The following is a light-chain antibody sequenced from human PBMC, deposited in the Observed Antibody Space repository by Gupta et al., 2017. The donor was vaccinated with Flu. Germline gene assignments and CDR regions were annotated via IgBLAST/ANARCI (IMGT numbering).Light chain of an antibody. CDR3: CSYAGSTNWV. CDR1: TSDVGGYNF. Sequence: QSALTQPRSVSGSPGQSVTISCTGTTSDVGGYNFVSWYQQHPGKAPKLVIYDVSERPSGVPDRFSGSKSGDTASLTISGRQAEEEADYYCCSYAGSTNWVFGGGTKVTVL. J-gene: IGLJ3*02. V-gene: IGLV2-11*01. CDR2: DVS.